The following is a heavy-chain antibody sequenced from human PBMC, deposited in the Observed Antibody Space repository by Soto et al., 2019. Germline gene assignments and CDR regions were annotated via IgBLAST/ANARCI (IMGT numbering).Heavy chain of an antibody. J-gene: IGHJ4*02. Sequence: QVQLQQSGPGLVKPSQTLSLTCAISGDSVSSNSAAWNWIRQSPSRGLEWLGRTYYRSKWYNDYAVSVKRRITINPDTSKNQFSLQLNSVTPEDTAVYYCAREASYYYDSSGYFEPFDYWGQGTLVTVSS. V-gene: IGHV6-1*01. D-gene: IGHD3-22*01. CDR1: GDSVSSNSAA. CDR3: AREASYYYDSSGYFEPFDY. CDR2: TYYRSKWYN.